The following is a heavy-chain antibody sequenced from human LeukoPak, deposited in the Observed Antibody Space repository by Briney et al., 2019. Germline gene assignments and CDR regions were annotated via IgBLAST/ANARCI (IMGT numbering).Heavy chain of an antibody. CDR2: ISSSSSTI. CDR1: GFTFSSCS. CDR3: ARHDYALDY. V-gene: IGHV3-48*01. Sequence: GGSLRLSCAASGFTFSSCSMNWVRQAPGKGLEWVSYISSSSSTIYYADSVKGRFTISRDNAKNSLYLQMNSLRAEDTAVYYCARHDYALDYWGQGTLVTVSS. D-gene: IGHD4-17*01. J-gene: IGHJ4*02.